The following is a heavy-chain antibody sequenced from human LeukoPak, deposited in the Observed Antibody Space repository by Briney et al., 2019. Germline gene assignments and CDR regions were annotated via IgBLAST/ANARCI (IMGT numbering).Heavy chain of an antibody. J-gene: IGHJ4*02. CDR2: IHRGGTT. V-gene: IGHV3-53*01. Sequence: GGSLRLSCEASGFTDSSDFMGRVRQAPGKGLEWVSIIHRGGTTYYADSVKGRFTTSRDSFKNTLNLQMNSLRAEDTAVYYCARGRGSDWGQGTLVTVSS. CDR1: GFTDSSDF. CDR3: ARGRGSD. D-gene: IGHD2-15*01.